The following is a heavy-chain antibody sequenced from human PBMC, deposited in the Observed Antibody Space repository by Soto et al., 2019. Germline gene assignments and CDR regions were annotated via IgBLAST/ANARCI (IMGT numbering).Heavy chain of an antibody. J-gene: IGHJ6*02. V-gene: IGHV1-8*01. Sequence: QVQLVQSGAEVKKPGVSVKVSCKASGYTFTSYDINWVRQATGQGLEWMGWMNTNSGNTGYAQKFQGRVTMTRNTSISTAYMELSSLRSEDTAVYYCARGTTVTTGYYYYYYCMDVWGQGTTVTVSS. CDR3: ARGTTVTTGYYYYYYCMDV. D-gene: IGHD4-17*01. CDR2: MNTNSGNT. CDR1: GYTFTSYD.